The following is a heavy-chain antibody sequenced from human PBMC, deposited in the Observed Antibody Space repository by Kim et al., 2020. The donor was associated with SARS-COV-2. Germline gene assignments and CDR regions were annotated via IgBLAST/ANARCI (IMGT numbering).Heavy chain of an antibody. V-gene: IGHV5-51*03. D-gene: IGHD3-10*01. CDR3: ARGVRDQYYYGSGSYYNAEYYFDY. CDR1: GSSFTSYW. J-gene: IGHJ4*02. Sequence: GESLKISCKGSGSSFTSYWIGWVRQMPGKGLEWMGIIYPGDSDTRYSPSFQGQVTISADKSISTAYLQWSSLKASDTAMYYCARGVRDQYYYGSGSYYNAEYYFDYWGQGTLVTVSS. CDR2: IYPGDSDT.